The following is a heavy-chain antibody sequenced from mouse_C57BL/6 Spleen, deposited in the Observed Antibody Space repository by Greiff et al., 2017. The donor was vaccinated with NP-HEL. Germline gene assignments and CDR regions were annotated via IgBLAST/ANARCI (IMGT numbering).Heavy chain of an antibody. CDR3: ARSDDYPWFAY. CDR2: INPYNGGT. D-gene: IGHD2-4*01. Sequence: VQLQQSGPVLVKPGASVKMSCKASGYTFTDYYMNWVKQSHGKSLEWIGVINPYNGGTSYNQKFKGKATLTVDKSSSTAYMELNSLTSEDSAVYYCARSDDYPWFAYWGQGTLVTVSA. J-gene: IGHJ3*01. V-gene: IGHV1-19*01. CDR1: GYTFTDYY.